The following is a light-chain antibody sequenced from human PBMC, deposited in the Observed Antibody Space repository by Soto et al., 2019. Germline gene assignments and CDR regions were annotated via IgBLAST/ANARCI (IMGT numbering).Light chain of an antibody. CDR1: QGISSY. CDR3: QQYNSYWT. Sequence: ATLMRRSQCSLSASTRDRVPITCRASQGISSYLAWYQQKPGKAPKLLIYAASTLQSGVPSRFSGSGSGTDFTLTISSLQPEDFATYYCQQYNSYWTFGQGSRWIS. V-gene: IGKV1-8*01. J-gene: IGKJ1*01. CDR2: AAS.